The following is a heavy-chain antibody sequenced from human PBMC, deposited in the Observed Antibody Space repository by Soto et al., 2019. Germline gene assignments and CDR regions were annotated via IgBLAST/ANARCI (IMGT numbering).Heavy chain of an antibody. Sequence: QVQLQESGPGLVKPSQTLSLTCTVSGGSISSADYYWSWIRQPPGKGLEWIGHIHHNGNTNYNPSLKNRVTISVDKSKNQFSLKLTSVSDADTAQYFCARNLYDSSGYSPFGYWGQGTLVTVSS. CDR3: ARNLYDSSGYSPFGY. CDR1: GGSISSADYY. J-gene: IGHJ4*02. V-gene: IGHV4-30-4*01. CDR2: IHHNGNT. D-gene: IGHD3-22*01.